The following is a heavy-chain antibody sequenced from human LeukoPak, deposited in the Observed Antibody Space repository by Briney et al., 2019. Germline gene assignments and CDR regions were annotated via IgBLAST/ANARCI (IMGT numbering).Heavy chain of an antibody. CDR2: IYYNGNI. Sequence: SDTLSLTCTVSGGSISRTGYYWGWIRQPPGKGLEWVGSIYYNGNIFYNPSLKSRVTISVDTANNQLSLELTSVTDADTAVYYCARHADSGFGELAFDYWGQGTLVTVSS. CDR3: ARHADSGFGELAFDY. D-gene: IGHD3-10*01. CDR1: GGSISRTGYY. J-gene: IGHJ4*02. V-gene: IGHV4-39*01.